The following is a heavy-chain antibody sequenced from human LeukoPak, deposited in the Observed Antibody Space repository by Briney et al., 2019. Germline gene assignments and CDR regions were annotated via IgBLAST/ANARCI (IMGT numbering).Heavy chain of an antibody. Sequence: SETLSLTCTVSGASISSSNYYWGRIRQPPGKGLERIGTMYYRGSTYYNPSLKSQLTISIDTTKNQFSLKQSSVTAADTAVYYCAREHISGWYAGYHYYGMDVWGQGTTVTVSS. CDR2: MYYRGST. J-gene: IGHJ6*02. V-gene: IGHV4-39*02. CDR1: GASISSSNYY. D-gene: IGHD6-19*01. CDR3: AREHISGWYAGYHYYGMDV.